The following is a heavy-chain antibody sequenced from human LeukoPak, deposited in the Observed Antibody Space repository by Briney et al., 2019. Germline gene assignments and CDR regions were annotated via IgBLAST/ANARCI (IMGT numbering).Heavy chain of an antibody. Sequence: QAGGSLRLSCAASGFTFSSYEMKWVRQAPGKGLEWVSYISSSGSTIYYADSVKGRFTISRDNAKNSLYLQMNSLRAEDTAVYYCARVPRWYVIDDWGQGTLVTVSS. CDR3: ARVPRWYVIDD. D-gene: IGHD4-23*01. CDR1: GFTFSSYE. CDR2: ISSSGSTI. V-gene: IGHV3-48*03. J-gene: IGHJ4*02.